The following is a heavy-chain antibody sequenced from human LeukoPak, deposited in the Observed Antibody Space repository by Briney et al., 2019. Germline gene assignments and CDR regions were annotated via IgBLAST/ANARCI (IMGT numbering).Heavy chain of an antibody. Sequence: PGGSLRLSCAASGFTFSSYSMNWVRQAPGKGLEWVSYISSSSSTIYYADSVKGRFTISRDNAKNSLYLQMNSLRAEDTAVYYCARDEVILTGPPYYYCMDVWGKGTTVTVSS. J-gene: IGHJ6*03. D-gene: IGHD3-9*01. CDR3: ARDEVILTGPPYYYCMDV. CDR1: GFTFSSYS. V-gene: IGHV3-48*01. CDR2: ISSSSSTI.